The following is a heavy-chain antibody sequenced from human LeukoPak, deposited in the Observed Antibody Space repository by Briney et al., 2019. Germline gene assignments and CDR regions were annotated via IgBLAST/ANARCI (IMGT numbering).Heavy chain of an antibody. J-gene: IGHJ3*01. CDR1: GGSISSGGYY. D-gene: IGHD5-12*01. CDR2: IYHSGST. CDR3: ARAPRGYSGYDPGT. V-gene: IGHV4-30-2*01. Sequence: SETLSLTCTVSGGSISSGGYYWSWIRQPPGKGLEWIGYIYHSGSTYYNPSLKSRVTISVDRSKNQFSLKLSSVTAADTAVYYCARAPRGYSGYDPGTRGQGTMVTVSS.